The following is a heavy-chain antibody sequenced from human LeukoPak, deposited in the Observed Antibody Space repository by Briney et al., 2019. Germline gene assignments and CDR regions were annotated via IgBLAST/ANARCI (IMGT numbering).Heavy chain of an antibody. CDR2: INQGGSER. CDR3: ASALAARSFYFDC. CDR1: VFSFSTYW. J-gene: IGHJ4*02. Sequence: GGSLRLSCAASVFSFSTYWMSWVRQAPGQGLEWVANINQGGSERYLVDSVKGRFTISRDNSKNSLYLHMNSLRAEDTAVYYCASALAARSFYFDCWGQGTLVTVSS. V-gene: IGHV3-7*01. D-gene: IGHD3-10*01.